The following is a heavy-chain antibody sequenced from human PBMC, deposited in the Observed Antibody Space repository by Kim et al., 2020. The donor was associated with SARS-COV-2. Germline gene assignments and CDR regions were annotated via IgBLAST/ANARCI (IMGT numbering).Heavy chain of an antibody. CDR1: GYTLTELS. J-gene: IGHJ5*02. CDR3: ATTGGRGLLITNWFDP. Sequence: ASVKVSCKVSGYTLTELSMHWVRQAPGKGLEWMGGFDPEDGETIYAQKFQGRVTMTEDTSTDTAYMELSSLRSEDTAVYYCATTGGRGLLITNWFDPWGQGTLVTVSS. V-gene: IGHV1-24*01. CDR2: FDPEDGET. D-gene: IGHD4-17*01.